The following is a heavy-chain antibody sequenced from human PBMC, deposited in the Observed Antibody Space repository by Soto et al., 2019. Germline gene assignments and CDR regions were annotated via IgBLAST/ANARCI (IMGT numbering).Heavy chain of an antibody. J-gene: IGHJ6*02. Sequence: EVQLVESGGGLIQPGGSLRLSCAASGFTVSSNYMSWVRQAPGKGLEWVSVIYSGGSTYYADSVKGRFTISRDNSKNTLYLQMNSLRVEDTAVYYCARDHYGGNSYYYGMDVWGQGTTVTVSS. CDR3: ARDHYGGNSYYYGMDV. D-gene: IGHD4-17*01. CDR1: GFTVSSNY. V-gene: IGHV3-53*01. CDR2: IYSGGST.